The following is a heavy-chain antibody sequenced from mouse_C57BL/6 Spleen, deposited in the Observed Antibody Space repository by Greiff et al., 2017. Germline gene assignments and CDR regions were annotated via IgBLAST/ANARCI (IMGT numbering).Heavy chain of an antibody. J-gene: IGHJ4*01. V-gene: IGHV1-64*01. CDR1: GYTFTSYW. D-gene: IGHD4-1*01. CDR3: ARSANWDVYYAMDY. Sequence: QVQLQQPGAELVKPGASVTLSCKASGYTFTSYWMHWVKQRPGQGLEWIGMIHPNSGSTNYNEKFKSKATLTVDKSSSTAYMQLSSLTSEDSAVYYCARSANWDVYYAMDYWGQGTSVTVSS. CDR2: IHPNSGST.